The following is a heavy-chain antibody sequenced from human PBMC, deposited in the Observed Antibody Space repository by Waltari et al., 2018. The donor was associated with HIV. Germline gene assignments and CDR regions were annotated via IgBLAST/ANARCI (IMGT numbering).Heavy chain of an antibody. D-gene: IGHD3-22*01. Sequence: EVQLLESGGGSVQSGGSLRLSCVASGFNFSNYDMNWVRQAPGKGLEWVSTIFGTTVILPTSYADSVKGRFTISRDNSKNTLYLEMTSLGAEDTALYFCARLLGSVITFYFHSWGQGTLVTVSS. CDR3: ARLLGSVITFYFHS. J-gene: IGHJ5*02. CDR1: GFNFSNYD. V-gene: IGHV3-23*01. CDR2: IFGTTVILPT.